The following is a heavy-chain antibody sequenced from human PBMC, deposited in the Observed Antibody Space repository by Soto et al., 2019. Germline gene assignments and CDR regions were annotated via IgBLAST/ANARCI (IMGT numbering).Heavy chain of an antibody. CDR3: ARGGCSSTSCYFDYYYYGMDV. J-gene: IGHJ6*02. CDR1: GGSISSGGYY. CDR2: IYYSGST. Sequence: QVQLQESGPGLVKPSQTLSLTCTVSGGSISSGGYYWSWIRQHPGKGLEWIGYIYYSGSTYYNPSLKSRVTISVDTSKNQFSLKLSSVTAADTAVYYCARGGCSSTSCYFDYYYYGMDVWGQGTTVTVSS. V-gene: IGHV4-31*03. D-gene: IGHD2-2*01.